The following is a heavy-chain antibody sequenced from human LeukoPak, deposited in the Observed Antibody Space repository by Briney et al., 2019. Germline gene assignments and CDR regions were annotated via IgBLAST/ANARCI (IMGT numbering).Heavy chain of an antibody. CDR1: GYTFTSYY. Sequence: ASVKVSCKASGYTFTSYYMHWVRQAPGQGLEWMGTINPSGGSTSYAQKFQGRVTMTRDTSTSTVYMELSSLRSEDTAVYYCARGIRVYYDSSGYDARYWGQGTLVTVSS. CDR2: INPSGGST. CDR3: ARGIRVYYDSSGYDARY. V-gene: IGHV1-46*01. J-gene: IGHJ4*02. D-gene: IGHD3-22*01.